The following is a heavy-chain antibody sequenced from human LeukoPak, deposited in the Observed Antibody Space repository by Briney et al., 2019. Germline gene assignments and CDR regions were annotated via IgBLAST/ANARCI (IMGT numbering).Heavy chain of an antibody. CDR1: GFTFSSYA. V-gene: IGHV3-23*01. CDR3: AKGSGITGTTGYFDY. CDR2: ISGSGGST. J-gene: IGHJ4*02. D-gene: IGHD1-7*01. Sequence: PPGGSLRLSCAASGFTFSSYAMSWVRQAPGKGLEWVSAISGSGGSTYYADSVKGRFTISRDNSKNTLYLQMNSLRAEDTAVYYCAKGSGITGTTGYFDYWGQGTLVTVSS.